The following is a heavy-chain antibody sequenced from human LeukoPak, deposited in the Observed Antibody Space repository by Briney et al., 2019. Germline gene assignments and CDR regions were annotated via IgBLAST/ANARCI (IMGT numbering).Heavy chain of an antibody. V-gene: IGHV3-20*04. Sequence: PGGSLRLSCAASGFTFDDYGMSWVRQAPGKGLEWVSGINWNGGSTGYADSVKGRFTISRDNAKNSLYLQMNSLRAVDTALYYCARGVAAAGNHDSGVTWGQGTLVTVSS. J-gene: IGHJ4*02. CDR3: ARGVAAAGNHDSGVT. CDR2: INWNGGST. D-gene: IGHD6-13*01. CDR1: GFTFDDYG.